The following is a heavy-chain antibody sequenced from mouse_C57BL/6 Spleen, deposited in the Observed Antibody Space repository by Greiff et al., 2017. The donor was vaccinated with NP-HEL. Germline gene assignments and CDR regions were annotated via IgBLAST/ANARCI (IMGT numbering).Heavy chain of an antibody. CDR1: GYTFNSYW. V-gene: IGHV1-72*01. J-gene: IGHJ4*01. CDR3: ARGPDYSNYVDYAMDY. D-gene: IGHD2-5*01. Sequence: QVQLKQPGAELVKPGASVKLSCKASGYTFNSYWMHWVKQRPGRGLEWIGRIDPNSGGTKYDEKFKSKATLPVDKPSSTAYMQLSSLTSEDSAVYYCARGPDYSNYVDYAMDYWGQGTSVTVAS. CDR2: IDPNSGGT.